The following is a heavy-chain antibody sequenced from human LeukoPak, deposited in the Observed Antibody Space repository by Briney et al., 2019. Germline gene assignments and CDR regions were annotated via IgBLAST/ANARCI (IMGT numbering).Heavy chain of an antibody. J-gene: IGHJ4*02. D-gene: IGHD3-3*01. CDR2: ISSSSSYI. Sequence: PGGSLRLSCAASGFTFSSYSMNWVRQAPGKGLEWVSSISSSSSYIYYADSVKGRFTISRDNAKNSLYLQMNSLRAEDTAVYYCARVSFWSGYWFDYWGQGTLVTVSS. V-gene: IGHV3-21*01. CDR3: ARVSFWSGYWFDY. CDR1: GFTFSSYS.